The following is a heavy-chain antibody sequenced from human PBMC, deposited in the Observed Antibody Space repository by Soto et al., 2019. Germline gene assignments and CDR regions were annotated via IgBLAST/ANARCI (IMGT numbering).Heavy chain of an antibody. CDR3: ARGLPYDSSGYYFDY. V-gene: IGHV3-30*03. J-gene: IGHJ4*02. Sequence: GGSLRLSCAASGFTFTSYGMHWVRQAPGKGLEWVALISYDGLHKYYTDSVKGRFTISRDNSKNTLYLQMNSLRAEDTAVYYCARGLPYDSSGYYFDYWGQGTLVTVSS. CDR1: GFTFTSYG. D-gene: IGHD3-22*01. CDR2: ISYDGLHK.